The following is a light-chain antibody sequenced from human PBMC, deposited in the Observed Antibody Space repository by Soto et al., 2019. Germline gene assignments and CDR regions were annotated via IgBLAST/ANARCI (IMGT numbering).Light chain of an antibody. CDR2: EVS. Sequence: QSVLIQPPSVSGSPGQSVTISCTGTSSDVGGYNYVSWYQQHPGKAPKLMIYEVSNRPSGVSNRFSGSKSGNTASLTISGLQAEDEADYYCSSYTSNTTLVFGTGTKLTIL. V-gene: IGLV2-14*01. CDR1: SSDVGGYNY. CDR3: SSYTSNTTLV. J-gene: IGLJ1*01.